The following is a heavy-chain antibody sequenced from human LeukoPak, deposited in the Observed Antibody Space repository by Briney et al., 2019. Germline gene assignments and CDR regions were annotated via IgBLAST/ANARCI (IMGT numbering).Heavy chain of an antibody. D-gene: IGHD3-10*01. CDR1: GYTFTIYG. J-gene: IGHJ4*02. Sequence: ASVTVSFKASGYTFTIYGISWVRQAPGQGLEWMGWISGYKGNTNYAQKLQGRVTMTTDTSTSTAYMELRSLRSDDTAVYYCARAGNYGSGKSDYWGQGTLVTVSS. V-gene: IGHV1-18*01. CDR3: ARAGNYGSGKSDY. CDR2: ISGYKGNT.